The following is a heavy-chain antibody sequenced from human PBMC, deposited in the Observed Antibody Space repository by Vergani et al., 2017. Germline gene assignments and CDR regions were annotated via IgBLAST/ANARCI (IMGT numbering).Heavy chain of an antibody. CDR1: GYTFTSYD. CDR3: ARGVEYYDILTGYYTGNWFDP. V-gene: IGHV1-8*03. J-gene: IGHJ5*02. Sequence: QVQLVQSGAEVKKPGASVKVSCKASGYTFTSYDINWVRQATGQGLEWMGWMNPNSGNTGYAQKFQGRVTITRNTSISTAYMELSSLRSEDTAVYYCARGVEYYDILTGYYTGNWFDPWGQGTLVTVSP. D-gene: IGHD3-9*01. CDR2: MNPNSGNT.